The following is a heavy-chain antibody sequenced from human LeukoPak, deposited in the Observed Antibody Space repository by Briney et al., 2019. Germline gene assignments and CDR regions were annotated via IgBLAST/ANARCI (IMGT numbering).Heavy chain of an antibody. J-gene: IGHJ3*02. V-gene: IGHV1-69*13. CDR2: IVPIFGTA. CDR3: ARVPGNHDILTGYDI. Sequence: TVKLSCKASGGAFSSYAISWVRQAPGQGVEGLGGIVPIFGTANYAQTCQGRVTITADESTSKVYMELSSVTAVDTAVYYCARVPGNHDILTGYDIWGQGTMVTVSS. CDR1: GGAFSSYA. D-gene: IGHD3-9*01.